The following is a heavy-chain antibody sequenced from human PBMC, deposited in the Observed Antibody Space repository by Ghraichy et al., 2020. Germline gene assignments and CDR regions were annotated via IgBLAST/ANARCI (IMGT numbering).Heavy chain of an antibody. V-gene: IGHV4-59*01. CDR1: GGSISSYY. D-gene: IGHD1-26*01. CDR2: IYYSGST. Sequence: ESLNISCTVSGGSISSYYWSWIQQPPGKGLEWIGYIYYSGSTNYNPSLKSRVTISVDTSKNQFSLKLSSVTAADTAVYYCARDLRVGLDVWGQGTTVTVSS. J-gene: IGHJ6*02. CDR3: ARDLRVGLDV.